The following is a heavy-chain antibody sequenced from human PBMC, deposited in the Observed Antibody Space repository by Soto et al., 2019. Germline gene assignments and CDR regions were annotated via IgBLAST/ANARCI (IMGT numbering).Heavy chain of an antibody. CDR3: ARDTELPVVVRDDFYYFGMDV. J-gene: IGHJ6*01. CDR1: GYKFSGYG. CDR2: INPHTGDT. V-gene: IGHV1-18*01. D-gene: IGHD1-26*01. Sequence: QVQMLQSGAELRKPGASVKVSCKASGYKFSGYGMSWVRQAPGQGLQWVGWINPHTGDTKYAEKFQGRVTMTTDTSTTTAYMHRTRLTSYDTAGFYCARDTELPVVVRDDFYYFGMDVWGPGTAVTVSS.